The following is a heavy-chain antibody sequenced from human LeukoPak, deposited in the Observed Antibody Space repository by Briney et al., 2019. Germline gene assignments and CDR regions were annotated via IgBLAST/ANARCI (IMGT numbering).Heavy chain of an antibody. V-gene: IGHV1-24*01. Sequence: GASVKVSCKVSGYTLTELSMHWVRQAPGKGLEWMGGFDPEDGEAIYAQKFQGRVTMTEDTSTDTAYMELSILRSEDTAVYYCARGETVVQDYYYYGMDVWGQGTTVTVSS. CDR2: FDPEDGEA. J-gene: IGHJ6*02. D-gene: IGHD4-23*01. CDR1: GYTLTELS. CDR3: ARGETVVQDYYYYGMDV.